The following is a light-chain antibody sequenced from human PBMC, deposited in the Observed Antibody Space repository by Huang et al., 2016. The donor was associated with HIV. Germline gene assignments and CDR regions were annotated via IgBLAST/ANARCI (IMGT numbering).Light chain of an antibody. J-gene: IGKJ2*01. V-gene: IGKV3-20*01. CDR2: GAS. Sequence: EIVLTQSPGTLSLSPGERATLSCRASQSVSSYLAWYQQKPGQAPRLLIYGASSRATGSPDRFSGSGSGTDFTLTISRLEPEDFAVYYCQQYNNLRYTFGQGTKLEIK. CDR3: QQYNNLRYT. CDR1: QSVSSY.